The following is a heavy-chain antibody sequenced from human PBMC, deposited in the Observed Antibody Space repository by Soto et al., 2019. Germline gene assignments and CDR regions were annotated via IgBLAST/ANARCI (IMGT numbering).Heavy chain of an antibody. V-gene: IGHV4-31*03. D-gene: IGHD3-22*01. J-gene: IGHJ5*02. CDR1: GGSISSGNYY. CDR2: IYYSGST. Sequence: QVQLQESGPGLVKPSQTLSLTCTVSGGSISSGNYYWSWIRQHPGKGLEWIGYIYYSGSTYYNPSLKSRVTIXVXTSXNQFSLKLSSVTAADTAVYYCARTSYDSSGTAADPWGQGTLVTVSS. CDR3: ARTSYDSSGTAADP.